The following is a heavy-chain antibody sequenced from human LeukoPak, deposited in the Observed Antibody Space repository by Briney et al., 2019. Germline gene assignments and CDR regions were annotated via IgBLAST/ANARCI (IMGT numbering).Heavy chain of an antibody. J-gene: IGHJ4*02. V-gene: IGHV3-48*02. CDR2: ICSIVSNI. CDR3: ARVDFRYSDWDLDY. CDR1: GFTFSTYS. Sequence: PGGSLRLSCAASGFTFSTYSMTWVRQATGKGREGVSYICSIVSNIYHEDSVKGRFTTYRDNDKNSLYLKMNSLRDEDTAVYYCARVDFRYSDWDLDYWGQGTLVTVSS. D-gene: IGHD3-9*01.